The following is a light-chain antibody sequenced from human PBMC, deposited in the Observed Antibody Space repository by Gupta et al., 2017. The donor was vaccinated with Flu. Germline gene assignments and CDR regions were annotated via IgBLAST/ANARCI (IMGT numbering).Light chain of an antibody. CDR3: SSSTTSSSLRV. CDR1: SSDIGNYNY. CDR2: EVT. Sequence: QSALTQPASVSGSPGQSITISCTGTSSDIGNYNYVSWYQQHPGKAPKLMIYEVTHQPSGVSTRFSGSKSGNTASLTISGLQAEDEADYFGSSSTTSSSLRVFGGGTKLAVL. V-gene: IGLV2-14*01. J-gene: IGLJ2*01.